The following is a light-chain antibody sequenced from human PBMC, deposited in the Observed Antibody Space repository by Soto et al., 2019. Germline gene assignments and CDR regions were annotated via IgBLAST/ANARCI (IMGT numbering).Light chain of an antibody. J-gene: IGKJ1*01. CDR3: QQYYSSPWT. Sequence: DVQLTQSPSSLSASVGDRVTITCRASQTINTNLNWYQQKPRKAPELLIYAASLLQSGVPSRFSGSGSGTDFTLTISGLEPEDFAIYFCQQYYSSPWTFGRGSKVE. CDR2: AAS. V-gene: IGKV1-39*01. CDR1: QTINTN.